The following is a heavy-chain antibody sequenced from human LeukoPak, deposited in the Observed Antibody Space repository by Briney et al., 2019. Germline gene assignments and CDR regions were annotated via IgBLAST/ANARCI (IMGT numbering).Heavy chain of an antibody. Sequence: ASVKVSCKASGYTFTSYGISWVRQAPGQALEWMGWMNPNSGNTGYAQKFQGRVSLTRDTSISTAYMELSSLRSEDTAVYYCAKNLALTGEFDSWGQGALVTVSS. D-gene: IGHD7-27*01. CDR2: MNPNSGNT. J-gene: IGHJ4*02. V-gene: IGHV1-8*02. CDR1: GYTFTSYG. CDR3: AKNLALTGEFDS.